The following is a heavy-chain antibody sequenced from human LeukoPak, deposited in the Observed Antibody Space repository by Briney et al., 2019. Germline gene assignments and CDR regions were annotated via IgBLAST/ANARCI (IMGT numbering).Heavy chain of an antibody. D-gene: IGHD3-22*01. V-gene: IGHV3-53*01. J-gene: IGHJ1*01. CDR2: LYSGGST. Sequence: GGSLRLSCAASGFTFSRNYMSWVRQAPGKGLEWVSVLYSGGSTNYADSVKGRFTISRDNSKNTLYLQMNSLRAEDTAVYYCARVRDYYDSRGYYFEYFDHWGQGTLVTVSS. CDR1: GFTFSRNY. CDR3: ARVRDYYDSRGYYFEYFDH.